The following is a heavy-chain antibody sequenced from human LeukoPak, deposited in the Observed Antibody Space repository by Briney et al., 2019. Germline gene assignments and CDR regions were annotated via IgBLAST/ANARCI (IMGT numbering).Heavy chain of an antibody. V-gene: IGHV3-23*01. CDR1: GFTFSSYA. CDR3: AKYCSSTSCYGDFQH. J-gene: IGHJ1*01. D-gene: IGHD2-2*01. CDR2: ISGSGGST. Sequence: EPGGSLRLSCAASGFTFSSYAMSWVRQAPGKGLEWVSAISGSGGSTYYADSVKGRFTISRDNSKNTLYLQMNSLRAEDTAVYYCAKYCSSTSCYGDFQHWGQGTLVTVSS.